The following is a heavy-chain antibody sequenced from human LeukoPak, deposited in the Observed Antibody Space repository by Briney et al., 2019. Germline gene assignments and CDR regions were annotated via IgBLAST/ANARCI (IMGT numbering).Heavy chain of an antibody. J-gene: IGHJ6*02. D-gene: IGHD4-17*01. CDR2: ISSNGGST. Sequence: GGSLRLSCAASGFTFSSYAMHWVRQAPGKGLEYVSAISSNGGSTYYANSVKGRFTISRDNSKNTLYLQMGSLRAEDMAVYYCARGDYGGPSCGMDVWGQGTTVTVSS. CDR3: ARGDYGGPSCGMDV. V-gene: IGHV3-64*01. CDR1: GFTFSSYA.